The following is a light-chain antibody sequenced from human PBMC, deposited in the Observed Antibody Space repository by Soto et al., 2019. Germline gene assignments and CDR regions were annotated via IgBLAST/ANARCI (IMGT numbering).Light chain of an antibody. V-gene: IGLV1-40*01. CDR2: GNS. CDR1: SSNIGAGYD. CDR3: QSYDSSRSGVV. Sequence: QSVLTQPPSVSGAPGQRVTISCTGSSSNIGAGYDVHWYQQLPGTAPKLLIYGNSNRPSGVPDRFSGSKSGTSASLAITGLQAEDEADYYCQSYDSSRSGVVFGGGTKVTAL. J-gene: IGLJ2*01.